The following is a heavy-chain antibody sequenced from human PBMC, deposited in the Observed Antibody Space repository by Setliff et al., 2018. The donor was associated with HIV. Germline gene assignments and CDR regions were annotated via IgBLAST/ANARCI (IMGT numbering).Heavy chain of an antibody. V-gene: IGHV4-61*08. CDR3: ARHRDGGTYPLDY. D-gene: IGHD1-26*01. J-gene: IGHJ4*02. CDR2: IYYSGST. Sequence: PSETLSLTCIVSGDSFRSGDYYWSWIRQPPGKGLEWIGYIYYSGSTYYNPSLKSRVTISLDTSKNRFSLQLTSVTAADTAVYYCARHRDGGTYPLDYWGQGTLVTVSS. CDR1: GDSFRSGDYY.